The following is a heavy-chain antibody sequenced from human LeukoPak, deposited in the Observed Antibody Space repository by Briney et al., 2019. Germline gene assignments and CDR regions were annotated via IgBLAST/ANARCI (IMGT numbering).Heavy chain of an antibody. J-gene: IGHJ3*02. CDR2: INPNSGGT. D-gene: IGHD4-17*01. CDR3: ARGDYGDYVWYAFDI. CDR1: GYTFTGYY. V-gene: IGHV1-2*02. Sequence: GASVKVSCKASGYTFTGYYMHWVRQAPGQGLEWMGWINPNSGGTNYAQKFQGRVTMTRDTSISTAYMELSRLRSDDTAVYYCARGDYGDYVWYAFDIWGQGTMVTVSS.